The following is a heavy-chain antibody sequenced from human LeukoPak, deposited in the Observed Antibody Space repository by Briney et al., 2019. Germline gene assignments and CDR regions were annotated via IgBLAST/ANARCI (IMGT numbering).Heavy chain of an antibody. CDR1: GGSITNNY. V-gene: IGHV4-59*12. D-gene: IGHD3-16*01. J-gene: IGHJ5*02. CDR2: TRYTGTT. Sequence: SETLSLTCTVSGGSITNNYSSWSRQSPGQGLEWCGYTRYTGTTNYNPSLKSRVTISSDTSKNQFTLKLTSVTAAHAAVYYCARYYEVLSAHNLPGFDHWGQGARVTVST. CDR3: ARYYEVLSAHNLPGFDH.